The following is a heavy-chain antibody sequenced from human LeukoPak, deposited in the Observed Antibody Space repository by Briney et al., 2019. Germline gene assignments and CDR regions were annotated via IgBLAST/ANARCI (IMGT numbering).Heavy chain of an antibody. V-gene: IGHV4-59*01. CDR2: IYYSGST. CDR1: GGSISSYY. Sequence: PSETLSLTCTVSGGSISSYYWSWIRQPPGKGLEWIGYIYYSGSTNYNPSLKSRVTISVDTSKNQFSLKLSSVTAAGTAVYYCARESLRDGYIRLLDYWGQGTLVTVSS. D-gene: IGHD5-24*01. CDR3: ARESLRDGYIRLLDY. J-gene: IGHJ4*02.